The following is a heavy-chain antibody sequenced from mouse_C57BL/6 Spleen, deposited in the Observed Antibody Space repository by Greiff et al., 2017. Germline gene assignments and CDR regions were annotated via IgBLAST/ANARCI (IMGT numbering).Heavy chain of an antibody. CDR2: INPYNGGT. J-gene: IGHJ3*01. CDR1: GYTFTDYY. CDR3: ASRQFAY. V-gene: IGHV1-19*01. Sequence: VQLQQSGPVLVKPGASVTMSCKASGYTFTDYYMNWLKQSHGKSLEWIGVINPYNGGTSYNQKFKGKATLTVDKSSSTAYMELNSLTSVDSAVYYCASRQFAYWGQGTLVTVSA.